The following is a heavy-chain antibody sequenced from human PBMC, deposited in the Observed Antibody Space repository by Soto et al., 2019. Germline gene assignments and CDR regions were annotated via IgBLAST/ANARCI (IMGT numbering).Heavy chain of an antibody. D-gene: IGHD3-22*01. J-gene: IGHJ4*02. CDR2: ISGRGDDT. CDR3: VRAQPTYSSSYFDY. CDR1: GFTFSSYA. V-gene: IGHV3-23*01. Sequence: EVQLLESGGDLVQPGGSLRLSCAASGFTFSSYAMSWVRQAPGKGLEWVSTISGRGDDTYYTDSVKGRFTISRDNSKNMLYVHMNSLRAEDTAVYYCVRAQPTYSSSYFDYWGQGTLVTVSS.